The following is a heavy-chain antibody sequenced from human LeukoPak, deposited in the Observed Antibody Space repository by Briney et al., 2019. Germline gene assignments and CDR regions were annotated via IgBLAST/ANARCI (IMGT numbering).Heavy chain of an antibody. CDR2: VRHKFRRYST. V-gene: IGHV3-72*01. J-gene: IGHJ6*02. CDR3: ARGDSGRGKEYYYGADV. CDR1: GFSFSEFF. D-gene: IGHD2-15*01. Sequence: PGGSLRLSCAASGFSFSEFFMDWVRQAPGKGLEWLGRVRHKFRRYSTEYAASVKGRFTISREDSQNSVFLQMSSLRTEDTAVYYCARGDSGRGKEYYYGADVWGQGTTVTVSS.